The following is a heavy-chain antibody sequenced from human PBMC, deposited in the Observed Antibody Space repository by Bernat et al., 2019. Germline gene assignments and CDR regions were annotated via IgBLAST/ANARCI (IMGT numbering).Heavy chain of an antibody. CDR2: IYHSGST. CDR3: AREQRTDYYDSSGHDAFDI. V-gene: IGHV4-4*02. CDR1: GGSISSSNW. J-gene: IGHJ3*02. Sequence: QVQLQESGPGLVKPSGTLSLTCAVSGGSISSSNWWSWVRQPPGKGLEWIGEIYHSGSTNYNPSLKSRVTISVDKSKNQFSLKLSSVTAADTAVYYCAREQRTDYYDSSGHDAFDIWGQGTMVTVSS. D-gene: IGHD3-22*01.